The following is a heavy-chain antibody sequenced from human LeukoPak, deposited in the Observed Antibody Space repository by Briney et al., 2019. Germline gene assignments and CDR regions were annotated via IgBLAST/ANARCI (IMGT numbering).Heavy chain of an antibody. CDR3: ARGHYCGNRCFDI. V-gene: IGHV1-8*01. J-gene: IGHJ4*02. CDR1: GYTFTSDE. CDR2: IHPNSGKT. D-gene: IGHD4-23*01. Sequence: GASVKVSCKASGYTFTSDEINWGRHAPGQGLEWVGWIHPNSGKTGYAQKFQGRVTMTRDTSTETAFMELSSLKFDDTAIFYCARGHYCGNRCFDIWGQGTLVTVSS.